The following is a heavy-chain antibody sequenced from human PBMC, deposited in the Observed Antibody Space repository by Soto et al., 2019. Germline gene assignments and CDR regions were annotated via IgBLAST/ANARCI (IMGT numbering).Heavy chain of an antibody. Sequence: QVQLVQSGAEVKKPGASVKVSCKASGYTFTSYHITWVRQAPGQGLEWMGWISAYNGNTNYAQKLQGRVTMTTATSASTAYMELRSLRPADTAVYYCARDSPPPREWGQGTLVTASS. V-gene: IGHV1-18*01. J-gene: IGHJ4*02. CDR3: ARDSPPPRE. CDR1: GYTFTSYH. CDR2: ISAYNGNT.